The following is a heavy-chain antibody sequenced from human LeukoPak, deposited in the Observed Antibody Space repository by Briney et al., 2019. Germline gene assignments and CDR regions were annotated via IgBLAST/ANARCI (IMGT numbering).Heavy chain of an antibody. J-gene: IGHJ3*02. CDR3: ARQKNYYYDSSGYYFEAFDI. D-gene: IGHD3-22*01. Sequence: GESLKISCKGSGYSFTSYWIGWVRQMPGKGLEWMGITYPGDSDTRYSPSFQGQVTISADKSISTAYLQWSSLRASDTAMYYCARQKNYYYDSSGYYFEAFDIWGQGTMVTVSS. CDR1: GYSFTSYW. V-gene: IGHV5-51*01. CDR2: TYPGDSDT.